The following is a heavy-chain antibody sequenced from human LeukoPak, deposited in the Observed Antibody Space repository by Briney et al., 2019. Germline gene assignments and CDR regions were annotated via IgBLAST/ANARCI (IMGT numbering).Heavy chain of an antibody. J-gene: IGHJ6*03. D-gene: IGHD6-13*01. CDR2: IYYTGNT. CDR3: ARDQPGSSRGGEYYYYMDV. V-gene: IGHV4-39*07. CDR1: GVSISSSNSY. Sequence: PLETLSLTCTVSGVSISSSNSYWGWIRQPPGKGLEWIGSIYYTGNTYYNASLKSRVTMSVDTSKNQFSLKLSSVTAADTAVYYCARDQPGSSRGGEYYYYMDVWGKGTTVTISS.